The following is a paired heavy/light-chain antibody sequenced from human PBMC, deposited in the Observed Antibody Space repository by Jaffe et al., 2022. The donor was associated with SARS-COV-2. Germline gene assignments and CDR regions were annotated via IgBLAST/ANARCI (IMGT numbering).Heavy chain of an antibody. Sequence: QVQLVQSGADVKKPGASVKVSCKAAGYTFTGYYIHWVRQAPGQGLEWLGRINPNSGGTNFAQKFQGRVTMARDTSISTAYMELSSLRSDDTAVYYCGRVASYSGSSKTWAMDVWGQGTTVTVSS. D-gene: IGHD1-26*01. CDR1: GYTFTGYY. CDR2: INPNSGGT. CDR3: GRVASYSGSSKTWAMDV. J-gene: IGHJ6*02. V-gene: IGHV1-2*06.
Light chain of an antibody. Sequence: QSALTQPASVSGSPGQSITISCTGTSGDVGIYNYVSWYQHHPGKAPKLMIYEVSNRPSGVPDRFSGSKSGNTASLTISGLQAEDESDYYCSSYTDSSTLVFGGGTKLTVL. CDR3: SSYTDSSTLV. J-gene: IGLJ2*01. CDR2: EVS. CDR1: SGDVGIYNY. V-gene: IGLV2-14*01.